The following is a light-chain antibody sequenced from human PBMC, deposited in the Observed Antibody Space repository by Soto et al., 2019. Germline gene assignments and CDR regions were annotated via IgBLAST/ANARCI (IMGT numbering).Light chain of an antibody. V-gene: IGKV1-9*01. J-gene: IGKJ3*01. CDR2: AAS. CDR1: QGINSY. Sequence: DIQLTQSPSLLSASVGDRVTITCRASQGINSYLAWYQQKPGKTPKLLVYAASTLQSGVPSRFSGSGSGTEFTLAISSLQPEDFATYYCQQLNGYPITFGPGTKVDI. CDR3: QQLNGYPIT.